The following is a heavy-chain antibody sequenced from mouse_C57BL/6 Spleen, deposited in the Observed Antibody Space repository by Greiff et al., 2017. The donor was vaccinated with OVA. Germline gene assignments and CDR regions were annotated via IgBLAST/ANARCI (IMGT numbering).Heavy chain of an antibody. CDR1: GYTFTSYW. J-gene: IGHJ3*01. CDR3: ARKGYDYDVFAY. CDR2: IDPSDSYT. V-gene: IGHV1-50*01. Sequence: QVQLQQPGAELVKPGASVKLSCKASGYTFTSYWMQWVKQRPGQGLEWIGEIDPSDSYTNYNQKFKGKATLTVDTSSSTADMQLSSLTSEDSAVYYCARKGYDYDVFAYWGQGTLVTVSA. D-gene: IGHD2-4*01.